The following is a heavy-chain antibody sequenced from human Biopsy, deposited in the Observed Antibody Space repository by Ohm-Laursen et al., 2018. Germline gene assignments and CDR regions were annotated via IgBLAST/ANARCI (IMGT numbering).Heavy chain of an antibody. Sequence: SSVKVSCKASGGMFNSYTINWLRQAPGQGLEWMGGIIPIPNVATYAQKFQGRITITADESTSTAYMELSSLTSDDTAVYFCARGEGSSWFDPWGHGTLVTVSS. CDR3: ARGEGSSWFDP. CDR1: GGMFNSYT. CDR2: IIPIPNVA. V-gene: IGHV1-69*16. J-gene: IGHJ5*02. D-gene: IGHD1-26*01.